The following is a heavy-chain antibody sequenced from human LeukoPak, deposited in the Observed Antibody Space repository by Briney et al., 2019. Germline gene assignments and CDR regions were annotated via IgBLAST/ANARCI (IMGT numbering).Heavy chain of an antibody. V-gene: IGHV4-34*01. CDR3: ARQDGDYVDY. CDR2: INHSGST. Sequence: SETLSLTCAVYGGSLSSYYWSWIRQPPGKGLEWIGEINHSGSTNHTPSLKSRVTISVDTSKNQFSLKLSSVTAADTAVYCRARQDGDYVDYWGQGTLVTVSS. J-gene: IGHJ4*02. CDR1: GGSLSSYY. D-gene: IGHD4-17*01.